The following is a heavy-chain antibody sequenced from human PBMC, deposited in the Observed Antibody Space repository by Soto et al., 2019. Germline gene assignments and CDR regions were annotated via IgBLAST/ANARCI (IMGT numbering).Heavy chain of an antibody. CDR2: ISGGGGTT. CDR1: GFTFSSHV. Sequence: EVQLLESGGGLVQPGGSLRLSCAASGFTFSSHVMNWVRQAPGKGLEWVAAISGGGGTTYYGDSVEGRFTMSRDNSKNTLELQMNSLRAEDTAVYYCARGPRAPPPHDYGMDVWGQGTTVTVSS. V-gene: IGHV3-23*01. CDR3: ARGPRAPPPHDYGMDV. J-gene: IGHJ6*02.